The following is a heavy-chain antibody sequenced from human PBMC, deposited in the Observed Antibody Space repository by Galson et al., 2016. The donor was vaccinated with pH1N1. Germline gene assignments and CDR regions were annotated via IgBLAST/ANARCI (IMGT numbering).Heavy chain of an antibody. J-gene: IGHJ6*02. Sequence: SLRLSCAASGFSFSTYAMSWVRQAPGKGLEYVSTIAGSRTGTFYADSVQGRFTISRDNSKNTLYLQMNRLRAEDTAVYYCARTAEGYADVDLRVFYYYGMDVWGPGTTVTVSS. D-gene: IGHD4-17*01. CDR1: GFSFSTYA. V-gene: IGHV3-23*01. CDR2: IAGSRTGT. CDR3: ARTAEGYADVDLRVFYYYGMDV.